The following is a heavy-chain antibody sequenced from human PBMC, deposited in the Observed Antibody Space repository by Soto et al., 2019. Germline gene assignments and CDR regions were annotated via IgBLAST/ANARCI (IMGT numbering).Heavy chain of an antibody. CDR3: ARDTAMGGPDH. V-gene: IGHV1-69*01. CDR2: IIPIFGRA. J-gene: IGHJ4*02. D-gene: IGHD5-18*01. CDR1: GGTFSSYA. Sequence: QVQLVQSGAEVKKPGSSVKVSCKASGGTFSSYAISWVRQAPGQGLEWMGGIIPIFGRANYAQKFHGRVTITADESTSTGYMELSSLGSEDTAVYSCARDTAMGGPDHWGQGTLVTVSS.